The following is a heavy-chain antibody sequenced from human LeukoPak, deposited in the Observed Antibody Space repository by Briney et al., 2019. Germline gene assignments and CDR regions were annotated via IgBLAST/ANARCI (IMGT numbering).Heavy chain of an antibody. J-gene: IGHJ4*02. CDR3: ARGVGRSQYFDY. V-gene: IGHV3-30*02. CDR2: IRSDGSNK. Sequence: GGSLRLSCEASGFTFSSFGMHWVRQAPGKGLEWVAFIRSDGSNKYYADSVKGRFTISRDNSKNTLYLQMNSLRAEDTAVYYCARGVGRSQYFDYWGQGTLVTVSS. CDR1: GFTFSSFG.